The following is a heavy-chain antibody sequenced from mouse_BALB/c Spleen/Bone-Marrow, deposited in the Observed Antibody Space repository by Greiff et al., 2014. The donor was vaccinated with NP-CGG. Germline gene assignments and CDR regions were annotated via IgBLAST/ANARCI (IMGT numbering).Heavy chain of an antibody. J-gene: IGHJ2*01. CDR3: ANYYYGSHFDY. CDR1: GFNIKDTY. D-gene: IGHD1-1*01. Sequence: VQLQQSGAALVKPGASVKLSCTASGFNIKDTYMHWVKQRPEQGLEWIGRIYPANGNTKYDPKFQGKATITADTSSNTAYLQRSSLASDDTDVYDCANYYYGSHFDYWGQGTTLTVSS. V-gene: IGHV14-3*02. CDR2: IYPANGNT.